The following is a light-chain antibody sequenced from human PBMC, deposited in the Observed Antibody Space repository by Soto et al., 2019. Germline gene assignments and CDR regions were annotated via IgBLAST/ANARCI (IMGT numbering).Light chain of an antibody. CDR1: QSVSSN. J-gene: IGKJ5*01. CDR2: GAS. V-gene: IGKV3-15*01. Sequence: EIVMTQSPATLSVSPGERVALSGRPSQSVSSNLAWYQQKPGQAPRLLIFGASTRATGIPARFSGSGSGTEFTLTISSLQSEDFAVYYCQQYNKWPPITFGQGTRLEIK. CDR3: QQYNKWPPIT.